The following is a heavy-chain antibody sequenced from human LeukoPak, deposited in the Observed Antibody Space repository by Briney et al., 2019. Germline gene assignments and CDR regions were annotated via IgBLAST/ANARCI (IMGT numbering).Heavy chain of an antibody. Sequence: ASVKVSCKASGYTFTSYYMHWVRQAPGQGLEWMGIINPSGGSTSYAQKFQGRVTMTRDTSTSTVYMELSSLRSEDTAVYCCARGSYVSFYYYYYGMDVWGQGTTVTVSS. CDR2: INPSGGST. V-gene: IGHV1-46*01. CDR1: GYTFTSYY. D-gene: IGHD3-16*01. J-gene: IGHJ6*02. CDR3: ARGSYVSFYYYYYGMDV.